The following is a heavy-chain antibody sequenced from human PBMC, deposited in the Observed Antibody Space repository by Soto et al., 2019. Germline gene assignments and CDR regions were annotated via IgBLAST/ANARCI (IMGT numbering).Heavy chain of an antibody. D-gene: IGHD1-1*01. CDR1: GYTLTSYY. Sequence: ASVKVSCKASGYTLTSYYMHWVRQAPGQGLEWMGIINPSGGSTSYAQKFQGRVTMTRDTSTSTVYMELSSLRSEDTAVYYCARGQSRNPAPVDDAFDIWGQGTMVTVSS. J-gene: IGHJ3*02. CDR3: ARGQSRNPAPVDDAFDI. V-gene: IGHV1-46*03. CDR2: INPSGGST.